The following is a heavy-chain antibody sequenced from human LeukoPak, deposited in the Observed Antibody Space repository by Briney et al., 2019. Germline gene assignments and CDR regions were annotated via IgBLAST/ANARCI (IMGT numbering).Heavy chain of an antibody. CDR1: GGTFSSYA. V-gene: IGHV1-69*13. D-gene: IGHD2-21*02. J-gene: IGHJ3*02. Sequence: SVKVSCKASGGTFSSYAISWVRQAPGQGLEWMGGIIPIFGTANYAQKFQGRVTITADESTSTAYMELSSLRPEDTAVYYCARERGRTVVVTATVAFDIWGQGTMVTVSS. CDR3: ARERGRTVVVTATVAFDI. CDR2: IIPIFGTA.